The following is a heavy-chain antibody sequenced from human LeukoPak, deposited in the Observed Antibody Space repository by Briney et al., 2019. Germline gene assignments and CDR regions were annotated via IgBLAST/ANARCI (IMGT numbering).Heavy chain of an antibody. CDR1: GGTFSSYA. CDR3: ASGGDYYYYGMDV. V-gene: IGHV1-69*04. Sequence: GASVKVSCKASGGTFSSYAISWVRQAPGQGLEWMGRIIPILGIANYAQKLQGRVTMTTDTSTSTAYMELRSLRSDDTAVYYCASGGDYYYYGMDVWGQGTTVTVSS. CDR2: IIPILGIA. D-gene: IGHD3-16*01. J-gene: IGHJ6*02.